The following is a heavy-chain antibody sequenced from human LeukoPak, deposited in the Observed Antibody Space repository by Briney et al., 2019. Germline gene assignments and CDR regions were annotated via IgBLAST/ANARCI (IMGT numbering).Heavy chain of an antibody. CDR3: ARVADAPITYTVTSHYYYGMDV. D-gene: IGHD4-17*01. CDR2: INPNSGGT. V-gene: IGHV1-2*02. CDR1: GYTFTGYY. J-gene: IGHJ6*02. Sequence: ASVKVSCKASGYTFTGYYMHWVRQAPGQGLEWMGWINPNSGGTNYAQKFQGRVTMTRDTSISTAYMELSRLRSDDTAVYYCARVADAPITYTVTSHYYYGMDVWGQGTTVTVSS.